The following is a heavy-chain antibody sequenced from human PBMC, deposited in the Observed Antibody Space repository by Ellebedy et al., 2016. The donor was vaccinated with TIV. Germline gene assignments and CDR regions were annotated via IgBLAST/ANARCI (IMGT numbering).Heavy chain of an antibody. D-gene: IGHD1-26*01. CDR3: ARRAGPTEAWFDP. CDR1: GGSISSSSYY. Sequence: MPSETLSLTCTVSGGSISSSSYYWGWIRQPPGKGLEWIGSIYYSGSTSYYPSLKSRVTISVDTSKNQFSLKLSSVTAADTAVYYCARRAGPTEAWFDPWGQGTLVTVSS. CDR2: IYYSGST. J-gene: IGHJ5*02. V-gene: IGHV4-39*01.